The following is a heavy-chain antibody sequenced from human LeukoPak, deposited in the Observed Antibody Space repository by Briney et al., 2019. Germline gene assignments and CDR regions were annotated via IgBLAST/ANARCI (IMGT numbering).Heavy chain of an antibody. CDR2: ISGSGGST. Sequence: GGSLRLSCAASGFTFSSYAMSWVRQAPGKGLEWVSAISGSGGSTYYADSVKGRFIISRDNSKNTLYLQMNSLRAEDTAVYYCAKDPYDSSGYYYVGTNYWGQGTLVTVSS. CDR1: GFTFSSYA. V-gene: IGHV3-23*01. J-gene: IGHJ4*02. CDR3: AKDPYDSSGYYYVGTNY. D-gene: IGHD3-22*01.